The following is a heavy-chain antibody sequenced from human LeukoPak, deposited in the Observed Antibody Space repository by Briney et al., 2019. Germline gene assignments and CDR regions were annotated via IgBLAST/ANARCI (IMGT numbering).Heavy chain of an antibody. D-gene: IGHD6-6*01. CDR1: GFTFSNYA. CDR2: ISGSGGST. J-gene: IGHJ4*02. Sequence: GGSLRLSCAASGFTFSNYAMTWVRQPPGKGLVWVSSISGSGGSTYYADSVKGRFTISRDNSKNTVFLLLNSLRAEDTALYYCANSYTSSSRTPFDSWGQGTLVTVSS. V-gene: IGHV3-23*01. CDR3: ANSYTSSSRTPFDS.